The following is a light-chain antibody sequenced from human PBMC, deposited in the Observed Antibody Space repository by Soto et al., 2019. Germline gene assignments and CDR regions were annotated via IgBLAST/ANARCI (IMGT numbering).Light chain of an antibody. V-gene: IGKV3-20*01. Sequence: EVGRTRSPGTLSLTPGERATLSCRASQSVSSSYLAWYQQKPGQAPRLLIYGASSRATGIPDRFSGSGSGTDFTLTISRLEPEDFAVYYCQQYGSSPPRTFGQGTKVDIK. CDR2: GAS. J-gene: IGKJ1*01. CDR1: QSVSSSY. CDR3: QQYGSSPPRT.